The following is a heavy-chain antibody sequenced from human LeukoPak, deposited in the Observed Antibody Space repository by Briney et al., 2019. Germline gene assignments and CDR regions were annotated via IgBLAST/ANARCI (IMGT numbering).Heavy chain of an antibody. Sequence: SQTLSLTCSVSGGSISSGDYYWSWIRQPPGKGLEWIGYIYYSGSTNYNPSLKSRVTISVDTSKNQFSLKLSSVTAADTAVYYCAREGEGNNFDYWGQGTLVTVSS. CDR3: AREGEGNNFDY. CDR2: IYYSGST. CDR1: GGSISSGDYY. D-gene: IGHD3-16*01. J-gene: IGHJ4*02. V-gene: IGHV4-61*08.